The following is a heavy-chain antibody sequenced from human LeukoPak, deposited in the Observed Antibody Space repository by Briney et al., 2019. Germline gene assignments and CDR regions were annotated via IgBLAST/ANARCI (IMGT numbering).Heavy chain of an antibody. CDR2: ISANNGNA. CDR1: GYTFTGYY. D-gene: IGHD3-22*01. CDR3: ARDVSHRLFYDSSGYYILFDY. Sequence: ASVKVSCKASGYTFTGYYMHWVRQAPGQGLEWMGWISANNGNANYAQKLQGRVTMTRDTSTSTAYMELRSLRSDDTAVYYCARDVSHRLFYDSSGYYILFDYWSQGTLVTVSS. V-gene: IGHV1-18*04. J-gene: IGHJ4*02.